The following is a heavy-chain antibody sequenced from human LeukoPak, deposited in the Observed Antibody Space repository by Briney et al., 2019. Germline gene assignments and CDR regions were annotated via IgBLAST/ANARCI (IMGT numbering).Heavy chain of an antibody. CDR1: GGTFSSYA. J-gene: IGHJ6*02. Sequence: GASVKVSCKASGGTFSSYAISWVRQAPGQGLEWMGGIIPIFGTANYAQKFQGRVTITADESTSTAHMELSSLRSEDTAVYYCARGPKTDIVVVPAAIDYYYYGMDVWGQGTTVTVSS. V-gene: IGHV1-69*01. D-gene: IGHD2-2*01. CDR3: ARGPKTDIVVVPAAIDYYYYGMDV. CDR2: IIPIFGTA.